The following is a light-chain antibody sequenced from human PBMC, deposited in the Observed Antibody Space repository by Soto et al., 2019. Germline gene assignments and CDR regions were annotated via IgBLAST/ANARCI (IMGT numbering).Light chain of an antibody. CDR3: QQRSSWPFT. J-gene: IGKJ3*01. CDR2: GAS. CDR1: QDISSN. Sequence: EIVMTQSPTTLSVSPGERGTLSCRASQDISSNLAWYQQKPGQTPRLLIHGASTRATGIPARFSGSGSGTRFTLTIASLQSEDFAVYYCQQRSSWPFTFGPGTKVDIK. V-gene: IGKV3-15*01.